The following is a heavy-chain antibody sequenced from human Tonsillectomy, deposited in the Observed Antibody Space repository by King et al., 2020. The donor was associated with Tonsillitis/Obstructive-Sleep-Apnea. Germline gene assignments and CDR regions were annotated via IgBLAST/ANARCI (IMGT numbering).Heavy chain of an antibody. V-gene: IGHV3-74*01. D-gene: IGHD4/OR15-4a*01. CDR2: INSAGSSS. Sequence: VQLVESGGGLVQPGGSLILSCAASGFTFSSYWMHWVRQAPGKGWVWVSRINSAGSSSSYADSVKGRFTISSDNAKNTLYLQMNSLRAEDTAVYYCAREGATLHWYFDLWGRGTLVTVSS. J-gene: IGHJ2*01. CDR3: AREGATLHWYFDL. CDR1: GFTFSSYW.